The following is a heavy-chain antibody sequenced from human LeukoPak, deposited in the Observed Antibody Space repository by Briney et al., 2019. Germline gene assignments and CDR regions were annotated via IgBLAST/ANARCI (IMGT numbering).Heavy chain of an antibody. CDR2: IYHSGST. D-gene: IGHD1-26*01. V-gene: IGHV4-38-2*01. J-gene: IGHJ5*02. CDR3: ARGGNIESRNQHSEFDP. Sequence: PSETLSLTSAVYSYSISSGYYWRWIRQPPGKGLEWIGSIYHSGSTYYNPSLKSRVTISVDTSKNQFSLKLSSVTAADTAVYYCARGGNIESRNQHSEFDPWGQGTLVTVSS. CDR1: SYSISSGYY.